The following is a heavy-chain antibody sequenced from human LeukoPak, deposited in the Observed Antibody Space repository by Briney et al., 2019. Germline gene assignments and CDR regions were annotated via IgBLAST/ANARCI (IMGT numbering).Heavy chain of an antibody. CDR3: ARDFCGGDCPFDY. D-gene: IGHD2-21*02. V-gene: IGHV6-1*01. Sequence: SQTLSLTCGISGVSVSTTSTAWNWIRQSPSRGLEWLGRTYYRSRWFNDYGVSVTGRITINPDTSKNHFSLWLNSVTPEDTAVYFCARDFCGGDCPFDYWGQGTLVTVSS. CDR1: GVSVSTTSTA. J-gene: IGHJ4*02. CDR2: TYYRSRWFN.